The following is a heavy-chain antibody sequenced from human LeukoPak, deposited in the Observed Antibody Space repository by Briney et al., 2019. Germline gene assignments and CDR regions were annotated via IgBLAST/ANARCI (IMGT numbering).Heavy chain of an antibody. V-gene: IGHV3-30-3*01. Sequence: GGSLRLSCAASGFTFSSYAMHWVRQAPGKGLEWVAVTSYDGSNKYYADSVKGRFTISRDNSKNTLYLQMNSLRAEDTAVYYCARDGIRYSSSWYPPNFDYWGQGTLVTVSS. D-gene: IGHD6-13*01. CDR1: GFTFSSYA. J-gene: IGHJ4*02. CDR3: ARDGIRYSSSWYPPNFDY. CDR2: TSYDGSNK.